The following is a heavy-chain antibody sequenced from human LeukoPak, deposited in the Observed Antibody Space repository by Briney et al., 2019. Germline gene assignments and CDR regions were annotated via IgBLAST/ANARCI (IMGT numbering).Heavy chain of an antibody. CDR1: GGSITSTGYY. D-gene: IGHD3-9*01. V-gene: IGHV4-39*07. CDR2: IYYSGST. J-gene: IGHJ4*02. CDR3: ARVVLRYFDWFSVYYFDY. Sequence: SETLSLTCTVSGGSITSTGYYWGWIRQPPGKGLEWIGNIYYSGSTYYNPSLKSRVTISVDTSKNQFSLKLSSVTAADTAVYYCARVVLRYFDWFSVYYFDYWGQGTLVTVSS.